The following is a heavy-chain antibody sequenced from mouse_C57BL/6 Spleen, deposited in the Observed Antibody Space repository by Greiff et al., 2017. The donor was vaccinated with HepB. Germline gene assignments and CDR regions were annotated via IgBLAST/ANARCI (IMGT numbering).Heavy chain of an antibody. CDR3: ARRGDYDSTGRGYAMDY. CDR1: GFTFSDYY. Sequence: EVKLEESGGGLVQPGGSLKLSCAASGFTFSDYYMYWVRQTPEKRLEWVAYISNGGGSTYYPDTVKGRFTISRDNAKNTLYLQMSRLKSEDTAMYYCARRGDYDSTGRGYAMDYWGQGTSVTVSS. D-gene: IGHD2-4*01. CDR2: ISNGGGST. V-gene: IGHV5-12*01. J-gene: IGHJ4*01.